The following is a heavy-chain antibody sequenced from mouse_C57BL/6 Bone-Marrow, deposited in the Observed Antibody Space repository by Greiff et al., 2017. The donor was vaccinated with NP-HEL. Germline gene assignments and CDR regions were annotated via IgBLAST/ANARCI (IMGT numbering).Heavy chain of an antibody. CDR3: ARERFGSYAMDY. Sequence: EVKVVESGGGLVQSGRSLRLSCATSGFTFSDFYMEWVRQAPGKGLEWIAASRNKANDYTTEYSASVKGRFIVSRDTSQSILYLQMNALRAEDTAMYYCARERFGSYAMDYWGQGTSVTVSS. CDR1: GFTFSDFY. J-gene: IGHJ4*01. CDR2: SRNKANDYTT. V-gene: IGHV7-1*01. D-gene: IGHD2-2*01.